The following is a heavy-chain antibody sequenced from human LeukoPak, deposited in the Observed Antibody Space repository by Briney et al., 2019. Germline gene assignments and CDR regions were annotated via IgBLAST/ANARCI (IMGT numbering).Heavy chain of an antibody. J-gene: IGHJ3*02. CDR2: ISYDGSNK. CDR1: GFTFSSYG. CDR3: AKPAEMATIQGSAFDI. V-gene: IGHV3-30*18. D-gene: IGHD5-24*01. Sequence: GGSLRLSCAASGFTFSSYGMHWVRQAPGKGLEWVAVISYDGSNKYYADSVKGRFTISRDNYKNTLYLQMNSLRAEDTAVYYCAKPAEMATIQGSAFDIWGQGTMVTVSS.